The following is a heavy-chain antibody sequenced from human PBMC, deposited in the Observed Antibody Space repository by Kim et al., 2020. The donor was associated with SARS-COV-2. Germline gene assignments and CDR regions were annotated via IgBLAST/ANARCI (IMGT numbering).Heavy chain of an antibody. V-gene: IGHV5-10-1*01. D-gene: IGHD5-12*01. J-gene: IGHJ4*02. Sequence: PSFQGHVTISADKSISTAYLQWSSLKASDTAMYYCATRERDGYNYVFDYWGQGTLVTVSS. CDR3: ATRERDGYNYVFDY.